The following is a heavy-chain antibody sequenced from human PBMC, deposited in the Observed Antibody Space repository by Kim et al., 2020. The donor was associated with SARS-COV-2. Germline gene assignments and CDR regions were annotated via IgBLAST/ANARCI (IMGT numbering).Heavy chain of an antibody. CDR3: AREEEQQLASEGLNWFDP. D-gene: IGHD6-13*01. V-gene: IGHV4-39*02. Sequence: KSRVTISVDTSKNQFSLKLSSVTAADTAVYYCAREEEQQLASEGLNWFDPWGQGTLVTVSS. J-gene: IGHJ5*02.